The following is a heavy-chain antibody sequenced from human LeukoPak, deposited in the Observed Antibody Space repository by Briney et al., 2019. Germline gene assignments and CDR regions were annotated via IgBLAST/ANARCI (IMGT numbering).Heavy chain of an antibody. CDR2: MNPNSGNT. D-gene: IGHD6-13*01. J-gene: IGHJ4*02. Sequence: AASVKVSCKASGYTFTGYYMHWVRQATGQGLEWMGWMNPNSGNTGYAQKFQGRVTITRNTSISTAYMELSSLRSEDTAVYYCARGKRGAAAGPRTYYFDYWGQGTLVTVSS. CDR1: GYTFTGYY. CDR3: ARGKRGAAAGPRTYYFDY. V-gene: IGHV1-8*03.